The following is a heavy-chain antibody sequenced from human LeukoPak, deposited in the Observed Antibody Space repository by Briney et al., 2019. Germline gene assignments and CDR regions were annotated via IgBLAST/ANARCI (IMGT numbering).Heavy chain of an antibody. CDR3: ARAYYYDSSGQPTGFDY. CDR1: GGTFSSYA. J-gene: IGHJ4*02. D-gene: IGHD3-22*01. CDR2: INPNSGGT. Sequence: ASVKVSCKASGGTFSSYAISWVRQAPGQGLEWMGWINPNSGGTNYAQKFQGRVTMTRDTSISTAYMELSRLRSDDTAVYYCARAYYYDSSGQPTGFDYWGQGTLVTVSS. V-gene: IGHV1-2*02.